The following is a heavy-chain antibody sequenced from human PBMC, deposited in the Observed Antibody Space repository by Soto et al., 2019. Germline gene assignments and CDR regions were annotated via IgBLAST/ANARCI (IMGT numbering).Heavy chain of an antibody. CDR2: IYYSGST. CDR3: ASVKNWNDFDY. D-gene: IGHD1-1*01. CDR1: GGSFTSYY. J-gene: IGHJ4*02. V-gene: IGHV4-59*01. Sequence: PSETLSLTCTVSGGSFTSYYWSWIRQPPGKGLEWIGYIYYSGSTKYNPSLESRVTISLDTSESQFSLKLSSVTAADTAVYYCASVKNWNDFDYWGQGTLVTVSS.